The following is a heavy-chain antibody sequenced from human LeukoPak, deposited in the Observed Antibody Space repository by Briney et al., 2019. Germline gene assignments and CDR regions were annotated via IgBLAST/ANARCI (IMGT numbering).Heavy chain of an antibody. Sequence: PSETLSLTCAVYGGSFSGYYWSWIRQPPGKGLEWIGEINHSGSTNYNPSLKSRVTISVDTSKNQFSLKLSSVTAADTAVYYCARGTRAAFDPWGQGTLVTVSS. CDR3: ARGTRAAFDP. CDR2: INHSGST. J-gene: IGHJ5*02. V-gene: IGHV4-34*01. CDR1: GGSFSGYY.